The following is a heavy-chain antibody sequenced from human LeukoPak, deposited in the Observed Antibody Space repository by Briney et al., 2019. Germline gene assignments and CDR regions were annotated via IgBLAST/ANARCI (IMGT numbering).Heavy chain of an antibody. CDR2: ISYDGSNK. D-gene: IGHD6-19*01. CDR1: GFTFSSYG. V-gene: IGHV3-30*18. J-gene: IGHJ5*02. Sequence: GGSLRLSCAASGFTFSSYGMHWVRQAPGKGLEWVAVISYDGSNKYYADSVKGRFTISRDNSKNTLYLQMNSLSAEDTAVYYCAKARGPSGWYPFAYSNWFDPWGQGTLVTVSS. CDR3: AKARGPSGWYPFAYSNWFDP.